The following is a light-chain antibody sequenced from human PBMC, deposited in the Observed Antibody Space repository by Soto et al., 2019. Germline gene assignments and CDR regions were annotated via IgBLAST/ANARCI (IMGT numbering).Light chain of an antibody. CDR2: GAS. V-gene: IGKV3-20*01. J-gene: IGKJ4*01. Sequence: DIVLTQSPVTLSLSPRDIATLSWSAIQSVSSNFLAWYQEKPGQAPRLLIYGASSRATGIPDRFSGGGSGTDFTLTISRLEPEDFAVYYCRQYGRSLGFAFGGGTKVDIK. CDR3: RQYGRSLGFA. CDR1: QSVSSNF.